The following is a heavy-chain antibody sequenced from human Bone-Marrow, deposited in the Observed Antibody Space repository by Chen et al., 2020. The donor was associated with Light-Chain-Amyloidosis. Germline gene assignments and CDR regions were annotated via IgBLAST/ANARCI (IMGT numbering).Heavy chain of an antibody. CDR1: GYTFTSYG. J-gene: IGHJ5*02. Sequence: QVQLVQSGAEVKKPGASVKVSCKASGYTFTSYGISWVRQAPGQGLEWMGWISAYNGNTNYAQKLQGRVTMTTDTSTSTAYMELRILRSDDTAVYYCAKTPRTDYDIVANWFDPWGQGTLVTVSS. CDR2: ISAYNGNT. V-gene: IGHV1-18*01. D-gene: IGHD3-9*01. CDR3: AKTPRTDYDIVANWFDP.